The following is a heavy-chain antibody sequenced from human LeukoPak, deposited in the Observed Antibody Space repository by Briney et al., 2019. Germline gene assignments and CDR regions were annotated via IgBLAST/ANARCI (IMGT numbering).Heavy chain of an antibody. J-gene: IGHJ4*02. CDR2: ISYDGSNK. D-gene: IGHD3-22*01. CDR3: ARAEYYYDSSGYYPDY. CDR1: GFTFSSYA. V-gene: IGHV3-30-3*01. Sequence: GGSLRLSCAASGFTFSSYAMHWVRQAPGKGLEWVAVISYDGSNKYYADSVKGRFTISRDNSKNTLYLQMNSLRAEDTAVYYCARAEYYYDSSGYYPDYWGQGTLVTVSS.